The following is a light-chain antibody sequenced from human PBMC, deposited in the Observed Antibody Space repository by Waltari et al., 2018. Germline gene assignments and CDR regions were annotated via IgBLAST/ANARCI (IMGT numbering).Light chain of an antibody. J-gene: IGLJ2*01. CDR3: SSNAGSNSVV. Sequence: QSALTQPPSASGSPGQSVTISCTGTSSDVGGYNYVSWYQQHPGKAPKLMIYEVSKRPSGVPDRFPGSKSGNTASLTVSGLQAEDEADYYCSSNAGSNSVVFGGGTKLTVL. CDR2: EVS. V-gene: IGLV2-8*01. CDR1: SSDVGGYNY.